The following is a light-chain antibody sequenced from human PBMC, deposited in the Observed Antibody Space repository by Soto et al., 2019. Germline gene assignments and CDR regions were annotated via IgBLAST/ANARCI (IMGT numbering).Light chain of an antibody. V-gene: IGKV2-28*01. Sequence: DIVMTQSPLSLPVTPGEPASISCRSSQSLLYSNGYNYLDWYLQKPGQSPQLLIYLGSNRASGVPDRISGSVSGTDFTLKISRVEAEDVGVYYCMQSLQIPWTFGQGTKVEIK. CDR2: LGS. CDR3: MQSLQIPWT. J-gene: IGKJ1*01. CDR1: QSLLYSNGYNY.